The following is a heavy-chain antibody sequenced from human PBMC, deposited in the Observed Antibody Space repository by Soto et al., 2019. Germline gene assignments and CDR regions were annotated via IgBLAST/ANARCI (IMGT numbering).Heavy chain of an antibody. V-gene: IGHV3-15*07. J-gene: IGHJ4*02. D-gene: IGHD3-22*01. Sequence: PGGSLRLSCEASGFTFNKAWMNWVRQAPGKGLEWVGRIQSKTDGGTTDYAAPVKGRFSISRDDSKTTLYLQMNSLKTEDTAVYYCTTGVEKYYYDTSGYLAFDYWGQGTLVTVSS. CDR2: IQSKTDGGTT. CDR1: GFTFNKAW. CDR3: TTGVEKYYYDTSGYLAFDY.